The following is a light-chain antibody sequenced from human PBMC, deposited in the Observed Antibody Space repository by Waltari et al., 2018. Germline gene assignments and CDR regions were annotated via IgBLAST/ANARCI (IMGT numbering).Light chain of an antibody. CDR2: NNN. CDR3: AAWDDSLNGWG. V-gene: IGLV1-44*01. J-gene: IGLJ2*01. CDR1: SPNIGSNT. Sequence: QSVLTQPPSASGTPGQRVTISCSGSSPNIGSNTVNWYQQLPGTAPKLLIYNNNQRPAGVPDRISGSKSGTSASLAISGLQSEDEADYFCAAWDDSLNGWGFGGGTKLTVL.